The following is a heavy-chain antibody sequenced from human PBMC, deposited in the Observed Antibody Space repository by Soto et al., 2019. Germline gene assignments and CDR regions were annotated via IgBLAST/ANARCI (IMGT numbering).Heavy chain of an antibody. D-gene: IGHD4-17*01. CDR1: GGSIDRSNYY. CDR2: TYYNGNA. J-gene: IGHJ4*02. V-gene: IGHV4-39*07. Sequence: SETLSLTCNVSGGSIDRSNYYWDWLRQPPGKGLEWIGYTYYNGNAYYNPSLKSRVTMSVDTSKNQFSLKLSSVTAAGTAVYYCARRYGASFDYWGQGTLVTVSS. CDR3: ARRYGASFDY.